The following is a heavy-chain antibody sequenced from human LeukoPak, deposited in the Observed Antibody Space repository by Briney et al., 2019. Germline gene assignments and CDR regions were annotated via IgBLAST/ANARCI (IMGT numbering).Heavy chain of an antibody. CDR1: GYTLSHLA. V-gene: IGHV1-24*01. CDR2: LDPEDGEA. D-gene: IGHD4-17*01. J-gene: IGHJ3*02. Sequence: ASVRVSCTLSGYTLSHLAMHWVGQAPGKEGEWMGGLDPEDGEAIYAPPLQGRVTITEDTSSDTAYMVLSSVRSEDTAVYYCATRNFGDYGAFDIWGQGTMVTVSS. CDR3: ATRNFGDYGAFDI.